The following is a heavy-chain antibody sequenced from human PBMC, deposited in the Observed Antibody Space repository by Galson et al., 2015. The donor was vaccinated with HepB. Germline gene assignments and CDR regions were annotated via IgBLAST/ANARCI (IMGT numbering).Heavy chain of an antibody. Sequence: SLRLSCAASGFTFSSYAMHWVRQAPGKGLEWVAVISYDGSNKYYADSVKGRFTISRDNSKNTLYLQMNSLRAEDTAVYYCARDPHIAAAGTVDYWGQGTLVTVSS. CDR2: ISYDGSNK. J-gene: IGHJ4*02. V-gene: IGHV3-30-3*01. CDR3: ARDPHIAAAGTVDY. D-gene: IGHD6-13*01. CDR1: GFTFSSYA.